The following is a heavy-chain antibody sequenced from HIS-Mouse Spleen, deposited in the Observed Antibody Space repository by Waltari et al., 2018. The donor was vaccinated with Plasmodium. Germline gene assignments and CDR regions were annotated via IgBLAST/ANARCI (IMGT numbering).Heavy chain of an antibody. Sequence: EVQLVESGGGLVQPGGSLRLSCAASGFTFSGYWMSWVRQARGKGLEWGAKRKQDGSEKYYVDSVKGRFTISRDNAKNSLYLQMNSLRAEDTAVYYCASSWYWYFDLWGRGTLVTVSS. CDR1: GFTFSGYW. V-gene: IGHV3-7*01. CDR2: RKQDGSEK. J-gene: IGHJ2*01. CDR3: ASSWYWYFDL. D-gene: IGHD6-13*01.